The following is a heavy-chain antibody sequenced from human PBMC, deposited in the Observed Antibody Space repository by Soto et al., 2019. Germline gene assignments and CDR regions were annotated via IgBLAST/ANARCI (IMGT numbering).Heavy chain of an antibody. CDR3: SCKGYFDY. CDR1: GFTFSSYS. CDR2: ISSSRSYI. J-gene: IGHJ4*02. Sequence: EVQLVESGGGLVKPGGSLRLSCAASGFTFSSYSMNWVRQAPGKGLEWVSSISSSRSYIYYADSVKGRFTISRDNAKKSLYLQMNILRAEETAVYYCSCKGYFDYWGQGTLVTVSS. V-gene: IGHV3-21*01.